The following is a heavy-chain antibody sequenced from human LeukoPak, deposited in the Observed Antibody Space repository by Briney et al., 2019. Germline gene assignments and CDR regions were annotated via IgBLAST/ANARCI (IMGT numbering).Heavy chain of an antibody. J-gene: IGHJ4*02. Sequence: GGSLRLSCAASGFTFSSYAMSWVRQAPGKGLEWVSLISGDGGSTYYADSVKGRFTISRDNSKNSLYLQMNSLRTEDTALYYCAKSPVLSGAGATYYFDYWGQGTLVTVSS. V-gene: IGHV3-43*02. CDR1: GFTFSSYA. CDR2: ISGDGGST. CDR3: AKSPVLSGAGATYYFDY. D-gene: IGHD5-24*01.